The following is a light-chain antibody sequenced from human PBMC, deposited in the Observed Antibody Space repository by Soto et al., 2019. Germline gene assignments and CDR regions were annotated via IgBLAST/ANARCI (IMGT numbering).Light chain of an antibody. V-gene: IGKV1-12*01. J-gene: IGKJ4*01. CDR1: QDINKW. Sequence: DNQLTHAPSSLAASVGYRLTITCRASQDINKWLAWYQQKPGLAPNLVIYTASRLHGGGPSRFSGSASGTDFTLTTSSLQPEDVATYYCQQGKSFPLTFGGGTKVEI. CDR2: TAS. CDR3: QQGKSFPLT.